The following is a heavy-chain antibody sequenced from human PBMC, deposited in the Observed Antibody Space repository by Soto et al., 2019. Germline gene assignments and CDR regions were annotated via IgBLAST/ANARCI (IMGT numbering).Heavy chain of an antibody. Sequence: ASVKVSCKASGYTFTSYGISWVRQAPGQGLEWMGWISAYNGNTNYAQKLQGRVTMTTDTSTSTAYMELRSLRSDDTAAYYCARVGFGVVISVDAFDIWGQGTMVTVSS. V-gene: IGHV1-18*01. D-gene: IGHD3-3*01. CDR2: ISAYNGNT. J-gene: IGHJ3*02. CDR3: ARVGFGVVISVDAFDI. CDR1: GYTFTSYG.